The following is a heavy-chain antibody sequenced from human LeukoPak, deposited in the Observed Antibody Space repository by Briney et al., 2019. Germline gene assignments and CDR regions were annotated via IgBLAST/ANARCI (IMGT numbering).Heavy chain of an antibody. CDR1: GFTFSSYA. V-gene: IGHV3-23*01. CDR2: ISGSGGST. CDR3: AKDLGIFGVVTPFDY. Sequence: GSLRLSCAASGFTFSSYALSWVRQAPGKGLEWVSAISGSGGSTYYADSVKGRFTISRDNSKNTLYLQMNSLRAEDTAVYYCAKDLGIFGVVTPFDYWGQGTLVTVSS. J-gene: IGHJ4*02. D-gene: IGHD3-3*01.